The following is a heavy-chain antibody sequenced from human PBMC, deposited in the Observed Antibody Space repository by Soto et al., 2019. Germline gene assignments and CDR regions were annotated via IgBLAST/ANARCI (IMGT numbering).Heavy chain of an antibody. Sequence: GGSLRLSCTASGFTFGDYAMSWFRQAPGKGLEWVGFIRSKAYGGTTEYAASVKGRFTISRDDSKSIAYLQMNSLKTEDTAVYYCTRAEDSTAALRGWFDPWGQGTLVTVSS. CDR3: TRAEDSTAALRGWFDP. D-gene: IGHD2-2*01. V-gene: IGHV3-49*03. CDR1: GFTFGDYA. CDR2: IRSKAYGGTT. J-gene: IGHJ5*02.